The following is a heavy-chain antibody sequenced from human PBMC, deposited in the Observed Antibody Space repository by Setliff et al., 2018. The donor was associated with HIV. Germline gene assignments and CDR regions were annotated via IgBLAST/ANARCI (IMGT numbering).Heavy chain of an antibody. D-gene: IGHD3-22*01. CDR2: AYYTGGA. J-gene: IGHJ4*02. CDR1: GGSISSSSYY. V-gene: IGHV4-39*07. CDR3: ARTFYYETSGYYVFDS. Sequence: SETLSLTCTVSGGSISSSSYYWGWIRQPPGKKLEWIGSAYYTGGAYYNPSLKSRVTLSVDTSKNQFSLKLSSVTAADTAVYYCARTFYYETSGYYVFDSWGQGTLVTVSS.